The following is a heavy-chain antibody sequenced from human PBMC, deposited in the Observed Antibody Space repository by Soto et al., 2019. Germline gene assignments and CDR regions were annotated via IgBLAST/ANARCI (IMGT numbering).Heavy chain of an antibody. J-gene: IGHJ4*02. CDR2: IKQDGSEK. CDR1: GFTFSSYW. Sequence: GGSLRLSCAASGFTFSSYWMSWVRQAPGKGLEWVANIKQDGSEKYYVDSVKGRFTISRDNAKNSLYLQMNSLRAEDTAGYNGASLKLVPNIKFDYWGQGTLVTVSS. V-gene: IGHV3-7*03. CDR3: ASLKLVPNIKFDY. D-gene: IGHD6-6*01.